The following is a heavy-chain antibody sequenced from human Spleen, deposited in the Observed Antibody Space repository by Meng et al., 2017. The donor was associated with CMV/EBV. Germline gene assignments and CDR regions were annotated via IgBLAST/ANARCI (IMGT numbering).Heavy chain of an antibody. CDR2: IYSGGST. V-gene: IGHV3-53*01. Sequence: LSCEASGFTVSSNSMSWVRQAPGKGLEWVSVIYSGGSTYYADSVKSRFTISRDNSKNTLYLQMNSLRAEDTAVYYCARDQSYSSGLDYWGQGTLVTVSS. CDR1: GFTVSSNS. J-gene: IGHJ4*02. CDR3: ARDQSYSSGLDY. D-gene: IGHD6-19*01.